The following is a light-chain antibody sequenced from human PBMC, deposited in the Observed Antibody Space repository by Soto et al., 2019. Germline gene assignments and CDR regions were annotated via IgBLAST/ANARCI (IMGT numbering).Light chain of an antibody. CDR3: HQYGNSPDT. J-gene: IGKJ2*01. CDR1: QSVSSNY. V-gene: IGKV3-20*01. Sequence: EIVLTQSPGTLSLSPGERATLSCRASQSVSSNYLAWYQQKPGQAPRLLIYGASSRATGIPDRFSGSGSGTDFTLTITRLDPEDFAVYLCHQYGNSPDTFGQGPKLEIK. CDR2: GAS.